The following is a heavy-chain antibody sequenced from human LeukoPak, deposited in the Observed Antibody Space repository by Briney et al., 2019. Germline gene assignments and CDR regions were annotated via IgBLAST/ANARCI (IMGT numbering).Heavy chain of an antibody. Sequence: SETLSLTCTVSGGSISSYYWSWIRQPPGKGLEWIGYIYYSGSTNYNPSLKSRVTISVDTSKNQFSLKLSSVTAADTAVYYCARFSSRWTNYYYYYGMDVWGKGTTVTVSS. CDR3: ARFSSRWTNYYYYYGMDV. J-gene: IGHJ6*04. D-gene: IGHD6-13*01. V-gene: IGHV4-59*01. CDR1: GGSISSYY. CDR2: IYYSGST.